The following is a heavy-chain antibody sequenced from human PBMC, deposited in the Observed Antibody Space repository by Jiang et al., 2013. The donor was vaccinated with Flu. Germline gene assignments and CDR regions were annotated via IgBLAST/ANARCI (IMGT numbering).Heavy chain of an antibody. CDR3: ARGRCDYYAMDV. D-gene: IGHD2-21*01. Sequence: VSSNSAAWNWIRQSPSRGLEWLEGHTTGPSHNEYAVSVKSRITINPDTSKNQFSLQLNSVTPEDTAVYYCARGRCDYYAMDVWGQGTTVTVSS. CDR1: VSSNSAA. J-gene: IGHJ6*02. V-gene: IGHV6-1*01. CDR2: HTTGPSHN.